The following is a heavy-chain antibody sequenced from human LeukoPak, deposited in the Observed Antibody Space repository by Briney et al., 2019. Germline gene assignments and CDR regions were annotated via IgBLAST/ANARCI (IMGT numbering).Heavy chain of an antibody. CDR2: INHSGST. J-gene: IGHJ4*02. Sequence: SETLSLTCAVYGGSFSGYYWSWIRQPPGKGLEWIGEINHSGSTNYNPSLKSRVTISVDTSKNQFSLKLSSVTAADTAVYYCARRSYNLSWRSNRYYFDYWGQGTLVTVSS. D-gene: IGHD1-14*01. CDR3: ARRSYNLSWRSNRYYFDY. CDR1: GGSFSGYY. V-gene: IGHV4-34*01.